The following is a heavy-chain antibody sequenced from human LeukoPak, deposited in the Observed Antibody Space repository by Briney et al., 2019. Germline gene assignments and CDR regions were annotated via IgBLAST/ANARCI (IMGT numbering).Heavy chain of an antibody. Sequence: GASVKVSCKASGYTFTSYGISWVRQAPGQGLEWMGGIIPIFGTANYAQKFQGRVTITADKSTSTAYMELSSLRSEDTAVYYCARGSCSGGSCYLNVGYWGQGTLVTVSS. D-gene: IGHD2-15*01. CDR3: ARGSCSGGSCYLNVGY. CDR2: IIPIFGTA. CDR1: GYTFTSYG. V-gene: IGHV1-69*06. J-gene: IGHJ4*02.